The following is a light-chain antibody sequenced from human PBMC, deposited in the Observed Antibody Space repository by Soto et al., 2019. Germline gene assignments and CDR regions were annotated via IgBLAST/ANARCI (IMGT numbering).Light chain of an antibody. V-gene: IGLV1-40*01. Sequence: QSVLTQPPSVSGASGQRVTISCAGSSSNIGAGSDVHWYQQVPGTAPKLLIHFNTNRHSGVPARFSGSKSGTSASLAIAGLQAEDDCQSFDSSRSVWMFGGGTKLTVL. CDR3: QSFDSSRSVWM. CDR1: SSNIGAGSD. CDR2: FNT. J-gene: IGLJ3*02.